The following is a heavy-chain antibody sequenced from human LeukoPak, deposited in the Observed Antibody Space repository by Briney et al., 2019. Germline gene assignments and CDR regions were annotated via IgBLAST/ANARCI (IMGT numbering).Heavy chain of an antibody. D-gene: IGHD6-6*01. V-gene: IGHV3-48*03. Sequence: GGSLRLSCAASGFTFSSYEMNWVRQAPGKGLVWVSYISSSGSTIYYADSVKGRFTISRDNSKNTLYLQMNSLRAEDTAVYYCARDPRSAYSSSLPATFDPWGQGTLVTVSS. J-gene: IGHJ5*02. CDR1: GFTFSSYE. CDR3: ARDPRSAYSSSLPATFDP. CDR2: ISSSGSTI.